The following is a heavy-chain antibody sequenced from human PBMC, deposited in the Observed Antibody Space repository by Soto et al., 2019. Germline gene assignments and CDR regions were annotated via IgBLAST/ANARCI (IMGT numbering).Heavy chain of an antibody. CDR1: GFTFNSYT. J-gene: IGHJ6*02. CDR3: KRALEKLWQGYEHCGMDV. D-gene: IGHD2-15*01. V-gene: IGHV3-21*01. Sequence: GGSLRLSCAASGFTFNSYTMNWVRQAPGKGLEWVSSISSRTSYIYYADSVKGRFTISRDNAKNSLYLQMNSLRVEDTGVYYCKRALEKLWQGYEHCGMDVWGQGTTITVSS. CDR2: ISSRTSYI.